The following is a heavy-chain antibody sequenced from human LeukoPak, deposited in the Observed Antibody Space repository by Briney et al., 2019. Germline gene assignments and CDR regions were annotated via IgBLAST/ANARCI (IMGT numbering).Heavy chain of an antibody. V-gene: IGHV3-48*03. J-gene: IGHJ4*02. CDR1: GFTFSSYE. D-gene: IGHD6-13*01. CDR3: ARETYSTFDY. CDR2: ISSSGSTI. Sequence: GGSLRLSCAASGFTFSSYEMNWVRQAPGKGLEWVSYISSSGSTIYYADSVKGRFTISRDNAKNSLYLQMNSLRAEDTAVYYCARETYSTFDYWGQGTLVTVSS.